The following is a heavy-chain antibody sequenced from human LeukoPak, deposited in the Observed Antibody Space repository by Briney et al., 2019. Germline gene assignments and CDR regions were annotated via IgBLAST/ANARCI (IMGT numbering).Heavy chain of an antibody. CDR1: GFTFSDSD. Sequence: GGSLRLSCAASGFTFSDSDMHWVRQATGKGLEWVSSIGTSGDTYYLGSVKGRFSISRENARNSLYLQMSSLRAEGTAVYYCARAAYTSGWFAFNIWGQGTMVTVSS. D-gene: IGHD6-19*01. J-gene: IGHJ3*02. CDR2: IGTSGDT. CDR3: ARAAYTSGWFAFNI. V-gene: IGHV3-13*01.